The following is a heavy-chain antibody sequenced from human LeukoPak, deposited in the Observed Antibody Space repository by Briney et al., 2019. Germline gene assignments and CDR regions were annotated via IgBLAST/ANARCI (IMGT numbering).Heavy chain of an antibody. V-gene: IGHV4-34*01. J-gene: IGHJ5*02. D-gene: IGHD6-19*01. CDR2: INHSGST. Sequence: SETLSLTCAVYGGSFSGYYWSWIRQPPGKGLEWIGEINHSGSTNYNPSLKSRVTMSVDTSKNQFSLKLSSVTAADTAVYYCAREIAVAGRNWFDPWGQGTLVTVSS. CDR3: AREIAVAGRNWFDP. CDR1: GGSFSGYY.